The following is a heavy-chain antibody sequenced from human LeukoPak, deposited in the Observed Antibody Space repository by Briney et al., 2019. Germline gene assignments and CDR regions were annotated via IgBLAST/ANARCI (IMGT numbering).Heavy chain of an antibody. CDR2: IYYSGST. Sequence: PSETLSLTCTVSGGSISSYYWSWIRQPPGKGLEWIGYIYYSGSTNYNPSLKSRVTISVDTSKNQFSLKLSSVTAADTAVYYCVRDAGDYYYYYYMDVWGKGTTVTVSS. CDR1: GGSISSYY. D-gene: IGHD3-10*01. V-gene: IGHV4-59*01. CDR3: VRDAGDYYYYYYMDV. J-gene: IGHJ6*03.